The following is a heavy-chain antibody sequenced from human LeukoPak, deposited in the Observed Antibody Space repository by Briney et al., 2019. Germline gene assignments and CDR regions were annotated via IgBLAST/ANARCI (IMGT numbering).Heavy chain of an antibody. D-gene: IGHD1-7*01. CDR2: ISWNSGSI. CDR3: AKDMAGTFDY. J-gene: IGHJ4*02. V-gene: IGHV3-9*01. Sequence: GGSLRLSCAASGSTFDDYAMHWVRQAPGKGLEWVSGISWNSGSIGYADSVKGRFTISRDNAKNSLYLQMNSLRAEDTALYYCAKDMAGTFDYWGQGTLVTVSS. CDR1: GSTFDDYA.